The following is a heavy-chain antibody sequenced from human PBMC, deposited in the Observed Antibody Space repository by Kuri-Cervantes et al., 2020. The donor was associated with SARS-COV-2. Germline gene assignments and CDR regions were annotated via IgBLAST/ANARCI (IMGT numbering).Heavy chain of an antibody. V-gene: IGHV3-74*01. CDR1: GFTFSSYW. J-gene: IGHJ4*02. CDR2: INSDGSST. Sequence: GESLKISWAAPGFTFSSYWMHWVRQAPGKGLVWVSRINSDGSSTSYADSVKGRFTISRENAKNSLYLQMNSLRAGDTAVYYCARAPPTYSSGWYYFDYWGQGTLVTVSS. CDR3: ARAPPTYSSGWYYFDY. D-gene: IGHD6-19*01.